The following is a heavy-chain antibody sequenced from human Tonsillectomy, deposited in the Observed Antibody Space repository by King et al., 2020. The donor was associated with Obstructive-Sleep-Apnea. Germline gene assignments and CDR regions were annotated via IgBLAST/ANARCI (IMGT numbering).Heavy chain of an antibody. J-gene: IGHJ4*02. CDR2: IHPGDSNI. Sequence: GQLVQSGVEVKKPGESLKISCKGSGYTFTSYWIGGVRQVPGKGLEWMGIIHPGDSNIRYSPSFQGQVTISADKSIHTAYPQWSSLKASDTAMYYCARPGVSFSLTWYYFDYWGQGTLVTVSS. CDR1: GYTFTSYW. CDR3: ARPGVSFSLTWYYFDY. D-gene: IGHD3-16*02. V-gene: IGHV5-51*01.